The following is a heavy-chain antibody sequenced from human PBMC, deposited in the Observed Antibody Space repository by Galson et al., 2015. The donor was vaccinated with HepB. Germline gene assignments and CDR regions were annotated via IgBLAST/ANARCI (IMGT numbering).Heavy chain of an antibody. J-gene: IGHJ6*02. V-gene: IGHV4-4*02. D-gene: IGHD4-17*01. CDR3: ARFPTTVYGMDV. Sequence: LSLTCAVSGGSISSSNWWSWVRQPPGKGLEWIGEINHSGSTNYNPSLKSRVTISVDTSKNQFSLKLSSVTAADTAVYYCARFPTTVYGMDVWGQGTTVTVSS. CDR1: GGSISSSNW. CDR2: INHSGST.